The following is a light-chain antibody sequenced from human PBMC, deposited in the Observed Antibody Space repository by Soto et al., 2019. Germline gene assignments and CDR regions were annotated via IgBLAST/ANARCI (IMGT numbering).Light chain of an antibody. CDR2: VGTGGIVG. J-gene: IGLJ3*02. V-gene: IGLV9-49*01. Sequence: QSVLTQPPSASASLGASVTLTCTLSSGYSNDKVDWYQQRPGKGPRFVMRVGTGGIVGSKGDGFPDRFSVLGSGLNRYLTIKNIQEEDESDYHCGADHGSGSNFTGVFGGGTKLTVL. CDR3: GADHGSGSNFTGV. CDR1: SGYSNDK.